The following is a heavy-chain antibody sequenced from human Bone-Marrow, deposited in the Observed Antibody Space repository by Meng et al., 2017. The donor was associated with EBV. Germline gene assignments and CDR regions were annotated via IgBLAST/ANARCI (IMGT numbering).Heavy chain of an antibody. CDR3: AHRRDDYTNYWYFDL. Sequence: QITVKESGPTLVKPTQTLTLTVTFSGFSFSTSGVGVGWIRQPPGKALEWLALIYWDDDKRYSPSLKSRLTITKDTSKHQVVLTMTNMDPVDTATYYCAHRRDDYTNYWYFDLWGRGTLVTVSS. D-gene: IGHD4-11*01. CDR1: GFSFSTSGVG. V-gene: IGHV2-5*02. J-gene: IGHJ2*01. CDR2: IYWDDDK.